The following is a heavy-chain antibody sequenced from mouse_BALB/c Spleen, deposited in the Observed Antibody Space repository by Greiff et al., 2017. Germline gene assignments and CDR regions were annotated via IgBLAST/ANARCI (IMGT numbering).Heavy chain of an antibody. V-gene: IGHV5-6-3*01. D-gene: IGHD2-10*02. CDR2: INSNGGST. CDR3: AREGQYGNPFDY. J-gene: IGHJ2*01. Sequence: EVHLVESGGGLVQPGGSLKLSCAASGFTFSSYGMSWVRQTPDKRLELVATINSNGGSTYYPDSVKGRFTISRDNAKNTLYLQMSSLKSEDTAMYYCAREGQYGNPFDYWGQGTTLTVSS. CDR1: GFTFSSYG.